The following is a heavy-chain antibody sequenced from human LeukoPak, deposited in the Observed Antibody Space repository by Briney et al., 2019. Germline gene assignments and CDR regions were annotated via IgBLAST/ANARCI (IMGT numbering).Heavy chain of an antibody. CDR3: ARDMGSGSLHY. Sequence: GASVKVSCTASGYTFTTYAIHWVRQAPGQRLEWLGWINTGNGDTRYSQTFQGRVTITRDTSASTAYMELSSLRPEDTAVYYCARDMGSGSLHYWGQGTLVTVSS. D-gene: IGHD1-26*01. V-gene: IGHV1-3*04. CDR2: INTGNGDT. J-gene: IGHJ4*02. CDR1: GYTFTTYA.